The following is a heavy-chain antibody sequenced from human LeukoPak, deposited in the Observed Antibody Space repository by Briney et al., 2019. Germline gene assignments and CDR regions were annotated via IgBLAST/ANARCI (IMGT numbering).Heavy chain of an antibody. D-gene: IGHD1-26*01. Sequence: ASVKVSCKASGYTFTSYGISWVRQAPGQGLEWMGWMNPNSGNTGYAQKFQGRVTITRNTSISTAYMELSSLRSEDTAVYYCARSPRGGSYYGYWGQGTLVTVSS. V-gene: IGHV1-8*03. CDR2: MNPNSGNT. J-gene: IGHJ4*02. CDR3: ARSPRGGSYYGY. CDR1: GYTFTSYG.